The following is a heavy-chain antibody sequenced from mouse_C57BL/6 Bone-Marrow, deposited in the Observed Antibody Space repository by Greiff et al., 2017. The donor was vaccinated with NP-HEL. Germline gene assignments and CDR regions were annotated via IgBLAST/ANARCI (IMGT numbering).Heavy chain of an antibody. Sequence: EVKLVESGPGMVKPSQSLSLTCTVTGYSITSGYDWHWIRHFPGNKLEWMGYISYSGSTNYNPSLKSRISITHDTSKNHFFLKLNSVTTEDTATYYCAREDLLAWFAYWGQGTLVTVSA. CDR3: AREDLLAWFAY. CDR1: GYSITSGYD. V-gene: IGHV3-1*01. J-gene: IGHJ3*01. CDR2: ISYSGST. D-gene: IGHD1-1*01.